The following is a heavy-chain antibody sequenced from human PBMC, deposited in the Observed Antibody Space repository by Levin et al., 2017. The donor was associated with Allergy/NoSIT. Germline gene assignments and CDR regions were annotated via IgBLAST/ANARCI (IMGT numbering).Heavy chain of an antibody. Sequence: TASETLSLTCTVSGGSISSYYWSWIRQPPGKGLEWIGYIYYSGSTNYNPSLKSRVTISVDTSKNQFSLKLSSVTAADTAVYYCAREGYDIAAFNWYFDLWGRGTLVTVSS. CDR1: GGSISSYY. CDR3: AREGYDIAAFNWYFDL. V-gene: IGHV4-59*01. J-gene: IGHJ2*01. D-gene: IGHD6-25*01. CDR2: IYYSGST.